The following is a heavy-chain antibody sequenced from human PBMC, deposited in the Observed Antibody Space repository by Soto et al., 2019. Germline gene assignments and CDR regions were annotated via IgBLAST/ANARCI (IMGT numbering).Heavy chain of an antibody. CDR1: GYTFTSYG. Sequence: QVQLVQSGAEVKKPGASVKVSCKASGYTFTSYGISWVRQAPGQGLEWMGWISAYNGNTNYAQKLQGRVTMTTDTPTSKAYMELRSLRSDDTAVYYCARVGLCSSGWYVMTDRYYFDYWGQGTLVTVSS. J-gene: IGHJ4*02. CDR3: ARVGLCSSGWYVMTDRYYFDY. V-gene: IGHV1-18*01. CDR2: ISAYNGNT. D-gene: IGHD6-19*01.